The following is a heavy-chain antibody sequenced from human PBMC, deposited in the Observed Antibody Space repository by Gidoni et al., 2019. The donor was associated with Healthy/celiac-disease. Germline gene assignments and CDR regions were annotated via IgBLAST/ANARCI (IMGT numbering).Heavy chain of an antibody. Sequence: VQLVEPGGGLVQPGGSLRLSCAASGFTFSSYAMSWVRQAPGKGLEWVSAISGSGGSTYYADSVKGRFTISRDNSKNTLYLQMNSRRAEDTAVYDCAPGYSSGFDYWGQGTLVTVSS. CDR1: GFTFSSYA. D-gene: IGHD6-19*01. J-gene: IGHJ4*02. CDR3: APGYSSGFDY. CDR2: ISGSGGST. V-gene: IGHV3-23*04.